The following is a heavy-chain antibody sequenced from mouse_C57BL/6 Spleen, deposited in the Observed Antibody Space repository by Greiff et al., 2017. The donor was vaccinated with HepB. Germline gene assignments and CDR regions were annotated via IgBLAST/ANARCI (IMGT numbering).Heavy chain of an antibody. CDR2: IWSGGST. D-gene: IGHD1-1*01. V-gene: IGHV2-2*01. Sequence: QVQLKESGPGLVQPSQSLSITCTVSGFSLTSYGVHWVRHSPGKGLEWLGVIWSGGSTDSNAAFISRLSISKDNSNSQVFFKMNSLQADDTAIYYCARDAVVAGKYYFDYWGQGTTLTVSS. CDR1: GFSLTSYG. CDR3: ARDAVVAGKYYFDY. J-gene: IGHJ2*01.